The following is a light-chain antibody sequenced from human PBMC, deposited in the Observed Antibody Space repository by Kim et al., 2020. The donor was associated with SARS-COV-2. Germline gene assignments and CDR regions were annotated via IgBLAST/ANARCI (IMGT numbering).Light chain of an antibody. Sequence: EIVLTQSPGTLSLSPGERVTLSCRASQSVGSNYLAWYQQKPGQTPRLLIYGASTRAAGIPDRFSGSGSGTDFTLTISRLEPEDFAVYYCQQYGSSPFTFGLGTRLEIK. CDR2: GAS. CDR3: QQYGSSPFT. V-gene: IGKV3-20*01. CDR1: QSVGSNY. J-gene: IGKJ5*01.